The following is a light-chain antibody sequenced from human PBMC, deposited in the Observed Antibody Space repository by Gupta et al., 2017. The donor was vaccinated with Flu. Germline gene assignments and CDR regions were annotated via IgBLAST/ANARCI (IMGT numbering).Light chain of an antibody. J-gene: IGLJ3*02. V-gene: IGLV1-40*01. CDR1: SSNIGAGYD. Sequence: QSVLTQPPSVSAAPGQRLTISSTASSSNIGAGYDVHWYQQLPGTAPKVLIYGSSNRPSGVPDRFFASKSGTSASLAITGLQAEDEADYYCQSYDTSLSGWVFGGGTKVTAL. CDR3: QSYDTSLSGWV. CDR2: GSS.